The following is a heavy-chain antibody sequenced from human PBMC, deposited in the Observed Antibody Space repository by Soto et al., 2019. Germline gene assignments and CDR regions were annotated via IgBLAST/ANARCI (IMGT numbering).Heavy chain of an antibody. CDR3: AREKYTSGWYYFVY. D-gene: IGHD6-19*01. CDR2: IWYDGSNK. Sequence: QVQLVESGGGVVQPGRSLRLSCAASGFTFNTYAMHWVRQAPGKGLEWVAVIWYDGSNKYYADSVKGRFTISRDNSKNTLFLQMNSLRAEDTAVYYCAREKYTSGWYYFVYWGQGTLVTVSS. J-gene: IGHJ4*01. V-gene: IGHV3-33*01. CDR1: GFTFNTYA.